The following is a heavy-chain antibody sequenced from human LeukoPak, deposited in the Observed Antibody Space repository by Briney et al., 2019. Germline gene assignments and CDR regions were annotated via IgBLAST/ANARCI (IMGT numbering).Heavy chain of an antibody. CDR3: ARDYCSSTSCLFDY. V-gene: IGHV1-18*01. CDR2: ISGYNGNT. J-gene: IGHJ4*02. CDR1: GYTFTSYG. Sequence: GASVKVSCKASGYTFTSYGISWVRQAPGQGLQWMGWISGYNGNTNYAQKFQGRVTMTTDTSTNTAYMELRSLRSDDTAVYYCARDYCSSTSCLFDYWGQGTLVTVSS. D-gene: IGHD2-2*01.